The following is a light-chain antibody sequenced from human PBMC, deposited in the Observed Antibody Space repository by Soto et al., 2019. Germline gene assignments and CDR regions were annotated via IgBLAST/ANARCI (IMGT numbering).Light chain of an antibody. J-gene: IGKJ1*01. CDR2: GAS. CDR3: QQYGCSPWT. CDR1: QSVSNSY. Sequence: EIVLTQSPGTLSLSPGERATLSCRASQSVSNSYLAWYQQKPGQAPRLLIYGASSRATGIPDRFSGSGSATDFALTISRLEPEDFAVYHCQQYGCSPWTFGQGTKVEIK. V-gene: IGKV3-20*01.